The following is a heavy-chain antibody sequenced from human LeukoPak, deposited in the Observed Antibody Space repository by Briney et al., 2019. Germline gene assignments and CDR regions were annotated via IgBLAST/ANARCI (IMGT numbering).Heavy chain of an antibody. Sequence: GASVKVSCKASGGTFSSYAISWVRQAPGQGLEWMGRIIPILGIANYAQKFQGRVTITADKSTSTAYMELSSLRSEDTAVYYCARDPIEPGIAVAGNSFYWGQGTLVTVSS. CDR2: IIPILGIA. CDR3: ARDPIEPGIAVAGNSFY. J-gene: IGHJ4*02. CDR1: GGTFSSYA. D-gene: IGHD6-19*01. V-gene: IGHV1-69*04.